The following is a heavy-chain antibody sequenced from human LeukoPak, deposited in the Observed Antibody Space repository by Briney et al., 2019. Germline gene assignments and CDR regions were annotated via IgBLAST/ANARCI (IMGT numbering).Heavy chain of an antibody. J-gene: IGHJ4*02. V-gene: IGHV5-51*01. CDR3: ARSWYSSSSWGY. CDR1: GYSFTNYW. CDR2: IYPGDSDT. D-gene: IGHD6-6*01. Sequence: GESLKISCKGSGYSFTNYWIACVRQMPGKGLEWMGVIYPGDSDTRYSPSFQGQVTISADKSISTAYLQWSSLKASDTAMYYCARSWYSSSSWGYWGQGTLVTVSS.